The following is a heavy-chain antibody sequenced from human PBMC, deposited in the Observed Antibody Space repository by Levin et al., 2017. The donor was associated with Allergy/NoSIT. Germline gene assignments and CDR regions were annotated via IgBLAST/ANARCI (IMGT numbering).Heavy chain of an antibody. CDR2: INYSGRT. V-gene: IGHV4-34*01. J-gene: IGHJ5*02. Sequence: SQTLSLTCAVYGGTFSGYYWNWIRQPPGKGLEWIGEINYSGRTNYNPSLKSRVTIAVDTSKHQFSLKVTSVTAADTAVYYCARFGATPNHNWFDPWGQGTLVTVSS. D-gene: IGHD1-14*01. CDR3: ARFGATPNHNWFDP. CDR1: GGTFSGYY.